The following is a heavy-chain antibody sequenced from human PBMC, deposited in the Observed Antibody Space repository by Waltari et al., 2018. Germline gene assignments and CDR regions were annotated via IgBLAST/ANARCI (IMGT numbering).Heavy chain of an antibody. CDR2: ISRDGGAT. CDR3: ARWSVSGSYYDS. D-gene: IGHD3-10*01. V-gene: IGHV3-23*01. CDR1: GFSFSNYG. J-gene: IGHJ4*02. Sequence: EVQLLESGETLLQPGGSLRLSCTASGFSFSNYGLTWVRQVPGKGLEWVSAISRDGGATFYGGAVRGRSTISRDNSKNTVYLEINSLRVDDTAKYYCARWSVSGSYYDSWGQGILVAVSS.